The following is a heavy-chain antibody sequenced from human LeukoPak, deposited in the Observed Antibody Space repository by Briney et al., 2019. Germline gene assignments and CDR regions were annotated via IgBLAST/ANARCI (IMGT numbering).Heavy chain of an antibody. V-gene: IGHV4-59*10. Sequence: SETLSLTCAVYGGSFSGYYWSWIRQPAGKGLEWIGRIYTSGSTNYNPSLKSRVTMSVDTSKNQFSLKLSSVTAADTAVYYCARGAHFYSGSYPFDYWGQGTLVTVSS. D-gene: IGHD1-26*01. CDR2: IYTSGST. CDR3: ARGAHFYSGSYPFDY. J-gene: IGHJ4*02. CDR1: GGSFSGYY.